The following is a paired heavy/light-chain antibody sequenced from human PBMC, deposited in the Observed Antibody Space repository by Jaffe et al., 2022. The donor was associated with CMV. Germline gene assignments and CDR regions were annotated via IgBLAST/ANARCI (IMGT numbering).Light chain of an antibody. CDR3: QQLNSYPQGGFT. Sequence: IQLTQSPSSLSASVGDRVTITCRASQGISSYLAWYQQKPGKAPKLLIYAASTLQSGVPSRFSGSGSGTDFTLTISSLQPEDFATYYCQQLNSYPQGGFTFGPGTKVDIK. J-gene: IGKJ3*01. CDR1: QGISSY. V-gene: IGKV1-9*01. CDR2: AAS.
Heavy chain of an antibody. J-gene: IGHJ5*02. CDR2: IIPILGIA. CDR1: GGTFSSYA. Sequence: QVQLVQSGAEVKKPGSSVKVSCKASGGTFSSYAISWVRQAPGQGLEWMGRIIPILGIANYAQKFQGRVTITADKSTSTAYMELSSLRSEDTAVYYCARGPLLGVVGAGLRFDPWGQGTLVTVSS. V-gene: IGHV1-69*09. D-gene: IGHD1-26*01. CDR3: ARGPLLGVVGAGLRFDP.